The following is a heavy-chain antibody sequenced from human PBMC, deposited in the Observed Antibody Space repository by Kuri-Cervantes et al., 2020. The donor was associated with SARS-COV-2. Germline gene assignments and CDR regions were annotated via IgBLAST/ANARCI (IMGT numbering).Heavy chain of an antibody. V-gene: IGHV5-10-1*01. CDR3: ARQVAHYDILTGYQMYYFDY. CDR1: GYSFTSYW. D-gene: IGHD3-9*01. J-gene: IGHJ4*02. CDR2: IDPSDSYT. Sequence: KVSCKGSGYSFTSYWISWVRQMPGKGLEWMGRIDPSDSYTNYSPSFQGHVTISADKSISTAYLQWSSLKASDTAMYHCARQVAHYDILTGYQMYYFDYWGQGTLVTVSS.